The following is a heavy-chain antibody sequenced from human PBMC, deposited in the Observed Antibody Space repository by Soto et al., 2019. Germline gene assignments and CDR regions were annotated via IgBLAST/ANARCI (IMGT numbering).Heavy chain of an antibody. Sequence: GGSLRLSCAASEFTFSNYWMNWVRQAPGKGLEWVAKIKQDGSEKYYVDSVKGRFTISRDNAENSLYLQMNSLRAEDTAVYYCAKDSTIFAVVINFLDYWGQGTLVTVSS. D-gene: IGHD3-3*01. J-gene: IGHJ4*02. CDR3: AKDSTIFAVVINFLDY. CDR2: IKQDGSEK. CDR1: EFTFSNYW. V-gene: IGHV3-7*01.